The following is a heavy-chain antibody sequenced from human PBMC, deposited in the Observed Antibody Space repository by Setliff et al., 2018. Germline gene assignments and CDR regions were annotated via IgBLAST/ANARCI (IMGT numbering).Heavy chain of an antibody. CDR3: ARGGTYRYFDY. CDR2: VYYSGTT. V-gene: IGHV4-61*01. Sequence: LSLTCTVSGGSISGASIRSYYWSWIRQPLGKGLEFIWYVYYSGTTNYDPSLKSRVTISVDTSKNQFSLKLSSVTAADTAIYYCARGGTYRYFDYWGQGTLVTVSS. J-gene: IGHJ4*02. CDR1: GGSISGASIRSYY.